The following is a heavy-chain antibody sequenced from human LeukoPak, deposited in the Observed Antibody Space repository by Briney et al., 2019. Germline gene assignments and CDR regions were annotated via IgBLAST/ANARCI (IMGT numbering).Heavy chain of an antibody. Sequence: ASVKVSCNASGYTFTMYGISWVRQARGQGIQWLGWISPHNGNTKYAQDLQGRVSMTTDTSTSTAYLELRSLRSDDTAIYYCARDLNYVTLGYDILADVGYYFDYWGQGSLVTVSS. CDR1: GYTFTMYG. CDR2: ISPHNGNT. CDR3: ARDLNYVTLGYDILADVGYYFDY. V-gene: IGHV1-18*01. J-gene: IGHJ4*02. D-gene: IGHD3-9*01.